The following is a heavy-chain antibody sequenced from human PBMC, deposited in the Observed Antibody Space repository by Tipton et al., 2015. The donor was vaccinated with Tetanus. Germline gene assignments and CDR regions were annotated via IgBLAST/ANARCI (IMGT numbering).Heavy chain of an antibody. CDR3: ARQKGY. CDR1: GHSFTKYW. CDR2: IYPGDSET. V-gene: IGHV5-51*01. J-gene: IGHJ4*02. Sequence: QLVQSGAEVKKPGESLKISCKGSGHSFTKYWIAWVRQLPGKGLEWMGLIYPGDSETRYSPSFQGQVTMSVDKSINTAYLQWSSLKASDSGMYYCARQKGYWGQGTLVTVSS.